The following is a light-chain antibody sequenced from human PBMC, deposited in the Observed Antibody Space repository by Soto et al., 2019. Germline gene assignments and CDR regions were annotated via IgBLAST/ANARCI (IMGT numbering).Light chain of an antibody. CDR2: EVT. CDR1: SSDVGGYNY. Sequence: QSALTQPPSASGSPGQSVTISCTGTSSDVGGYNYVSWYQQYPGRAPKLMIYEVTKRPSGVPDRFSGSKSGNTASLTVSGLQAEDEADYSCSSSAASNNFYFVFGGGTKLTVL. CDR3: SSSAASNNFYFV. V-gene: IGLV2-8*01. J-gene: IGLJ3*02.